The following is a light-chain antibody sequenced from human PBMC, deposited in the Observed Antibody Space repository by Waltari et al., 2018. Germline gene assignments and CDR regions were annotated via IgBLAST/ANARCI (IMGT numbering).Light chain of an antibody. CDR1: QSISSD. CDR3: QQSYSSWT. CDR2: AAS. V-gene: IGKV1-39*01. J-gene: IGKJ1*01. Sequence: DIQMTQSPSALSASVGARVTITCRASQSISSDLNWYPPQTGKAQKVLIYAASSFQSWVPSRFSGSGSGTDFTLTISSLQPEDFATYYCQQSYSSWTFGQGTKVEIK.